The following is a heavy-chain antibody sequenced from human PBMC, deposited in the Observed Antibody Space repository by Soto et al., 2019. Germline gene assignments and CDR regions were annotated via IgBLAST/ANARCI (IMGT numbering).Heavy chain of an antibody. Sequence: SETLSLTCTVSGGSISSGGYYWSWIRQHPGKGLEWIGYIYYSGSTNYNPSLKSRVIISVDTSKNQFSLRLSSVTAADTAVYYCARDTYYYDSSGPPVDAFDVWGQGTMVTVSS. J-gene: IGHJ3*01. CDR1: GGSISSGGYY. CDR3: ARDTYYYDSSGPPVDAFDV. D-gene: IGHD3-22*01. V-gene: IGHV4-31*03. CDR2: IYYSGST.